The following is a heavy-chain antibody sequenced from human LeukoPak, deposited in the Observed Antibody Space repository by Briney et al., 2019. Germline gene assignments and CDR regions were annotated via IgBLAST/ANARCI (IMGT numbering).Heavy chain of an antibody. CDR2: ISGGGDFT. CDR1: GFTFSGYT. V-gene: IGHV3-23*01. Sequence: GGSLRPSCAASGFTFSGYTMNWVRQAPGKGLECVSAISGGGDFTKYADSVKGRFTISRDNSKSTLYLQMNSLRAEDTAVYYCAKVNYRWELAFYPELVYWGQGTLVTVPS. CDR3: AKVNYRWELAFYPELVY. D-gene: IGHD1-26*01. J-gene: IGHJ4*02.